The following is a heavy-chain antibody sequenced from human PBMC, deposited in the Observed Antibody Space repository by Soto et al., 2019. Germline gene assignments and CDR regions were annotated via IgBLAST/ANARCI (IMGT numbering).Heavy chain of an antibody. V-gene: IGHV4-34*01. J-gene: IGHJ4*02. D-gene: IGHD3-3*01. CDR1: GGSFSGYY. CDR3: ARRSSGYDFWSGYSTYFDY. CDR2: INHSGST. Sequence: SETLSLTCAVYGGSFSGYYWSWIRQPPGKGLEWIGEINHSGSTNYNPSLKSRVTISVDTSKNQFSLKLSSVTAADTAVYYCARRSSGYDFWSGYSTYFDYWGQGTLVTVSS.